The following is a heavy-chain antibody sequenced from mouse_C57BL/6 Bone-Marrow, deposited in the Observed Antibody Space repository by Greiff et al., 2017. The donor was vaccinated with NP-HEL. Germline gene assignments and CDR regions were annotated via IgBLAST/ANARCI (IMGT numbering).Heavy chain of an antibody. V-gene: IGHV1-59*01. D-gene: IGHD1-1*01. CDR2: IDPSDSYT. CDR3: ARLLRSYAMDY. CDR1: GYTFTSYW. Sequence: QVQLKESGAELVRPGTSVKLSCKASGYTFTSYWMHWVKQRPGQGLEWIGVIDPSDSYTNYNQKFKGKATLTVDTSSSTAYMQLSSLTSEDSAVYYCARLLRSYAMDYWGQGTSVTVSS. J-gene: IGHJ4*01.